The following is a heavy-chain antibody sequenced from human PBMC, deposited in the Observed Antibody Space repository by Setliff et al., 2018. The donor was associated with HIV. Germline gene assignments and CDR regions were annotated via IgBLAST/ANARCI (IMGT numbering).Heavy chain of an antibody. J-gene: IGHJ5*02. CDR2: IYYSGNT. Sequence: SETLSLTCTVSGGSISSNSHYGGGIRQPPGKGREWIGSIYYSGNTYYNPSLKSRVTISVDTSKNQFSLKLRSVTAADTAVXXXARVNAVRGVSWSNWFDPWGQGTLVTXSS. CDR3: ARVNAVRGVSWSNWFDP. V-gene: IGHV4-39*01. D-gene: IGHD3-10*01. CDR1: GGSISSNSHY.